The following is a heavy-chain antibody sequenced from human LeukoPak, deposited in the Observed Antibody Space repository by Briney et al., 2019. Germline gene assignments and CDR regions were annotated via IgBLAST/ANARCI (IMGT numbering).Heavy chain of an antibody. V-gene: IGHV4-30-2*01. Sequence: SETLSLTCTVSGGSISSGGYYWSWIRQPPGKGLEWIGYIYHSGSTYYNLSLKSRVTISVDRSKNQFSLKLSSVTAADTAVYYCAREATVTSVDYWGQGTLVTVSS. D-gene: IGHD4-17*01. CDR2: IYHSGST. CDR3: AREATVTSVDY. CDR1: GGSISSGGYY. J-gene: IGHJ4*02.